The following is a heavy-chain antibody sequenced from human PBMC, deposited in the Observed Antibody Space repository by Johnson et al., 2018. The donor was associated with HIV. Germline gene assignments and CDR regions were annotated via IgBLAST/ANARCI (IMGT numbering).Heavy chain of an antibody. V-gene: IGHV3-30*04. CDR1: GFTFSSYS. CDR3: AKDQGYWGDDAFDV. CDR2: ISYDGSKK. J-gene: IGHJ3*01. D-gene: IGHD7-27*01. Sequence: QVQLVESGGGVVQPGRSLRLSCAASGFTFSSYSMHWVRQAPGKGLEWVAVISYDGSKKYFADSVKGRFTISRDNSKKTLYLQMNSLRAEDTALYYCAKDQGYWGDDAFDVWGQGTLVTVSS.